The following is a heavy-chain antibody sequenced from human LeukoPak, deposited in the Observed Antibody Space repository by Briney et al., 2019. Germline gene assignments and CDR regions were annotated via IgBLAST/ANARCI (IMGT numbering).Heavy chain of an antibody. CDR3: ARDAPGNTALDY. J-gene: IGHJ4*02. CDR2: INGYGSST. V-gene: IGHV3-74*01. CDR1: GFTFDSYW. D-gene: IGHD5-18*01. Sequence: GGSLRPSCAASGFTFDSYWMHWVRQAPGKGLVWVSRINGYGSSTDFADSVKGRFTISRDNAKNTLYLQMNSLRAGDTAVYYCARDAPGNTALDYWGQGTLVTVSS.